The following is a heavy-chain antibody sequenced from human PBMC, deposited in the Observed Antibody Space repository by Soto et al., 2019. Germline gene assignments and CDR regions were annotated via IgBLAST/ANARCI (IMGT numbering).Heavy chain of an antibody. CDR1: GGSFSGYY. CDR2: INHSGST. Sequence: PSETLSLTCAVYGGSFSGYYWSWIRQPPGKGLEWIGEINHSGSTNYNPSLKSRVTISVDTSKNQFSLKLSSVTAADTAVYYCARGPLRYFDWLPDTWGQGTLVTV. D-gene: IGHD3-9*01. J-gene: IGHJ4*02. CDR3: ARGPLRYFDWLPDT. V-gene: IGHV4-34*01.